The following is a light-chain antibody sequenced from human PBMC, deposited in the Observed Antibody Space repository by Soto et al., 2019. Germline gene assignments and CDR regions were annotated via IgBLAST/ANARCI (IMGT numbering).Light chain of an antibody. Sequence: DIQMTQSPSTLSGSVGDRVTITCRASQTISSWLAWYQQKPGKAPKLLIYKASTLKSGVPSRFSGIGSGTDFTLSISSLQPEDFATYYCQQSYSGPLTFGGGTKVDI. CDR3: QQSYSGPLT. J-gene: IGKJ4*01. V-gene: IGKV1-5*03. CDR1: QTISSW. CDR2: KAS.